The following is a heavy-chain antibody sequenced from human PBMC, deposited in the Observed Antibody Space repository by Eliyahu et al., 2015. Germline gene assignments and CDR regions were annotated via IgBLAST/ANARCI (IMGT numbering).Heavy chain of an antibody. V-gene: IGHV3-9*01. CDR2: ISWQSGSI. Sequence: EVQLVESGGGLVQPGRSLRXXCXASGFTFDDYAMHWVRQAPGKGLEWVSSISWQSGSIVYADSVKGRFTISRDNAKNSLYLIMSSLSAEDTALYYCAKDTGSSGSYFGVDSWGQGTLVTVSS. CDR3: AKDTGSSGSYFGVDS. CDR1: GFTFDDYA. D-gene: IGHD1-26*01. J-gene: IGHJ5*01.